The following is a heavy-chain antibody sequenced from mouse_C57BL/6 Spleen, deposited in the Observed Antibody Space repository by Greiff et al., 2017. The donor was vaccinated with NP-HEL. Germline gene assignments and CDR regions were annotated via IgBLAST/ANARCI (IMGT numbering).Heavy chain of an antibody. V-gene: IGHV1-54*01. D-gene: IGHD1-1*01. Sequence: VKLMESGAELVRPGTSVKVSCKASGYAFTNYLIEWVKQRPGQGLEWIGVINPGSGGTNYNEKFKGKATLTADKSSSTAYMQLSSLTSEDSAVYFCALITTVVEDYAMDYWGQGTSVTVSS. CDR1: GYAFTNYL. J-gene: IGHJ4*01. CDR3: ALITTVVEDYAMDY. CDR2: INPGSGGT.